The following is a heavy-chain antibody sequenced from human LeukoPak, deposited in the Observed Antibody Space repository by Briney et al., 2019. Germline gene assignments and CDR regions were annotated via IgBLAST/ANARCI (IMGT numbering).Heavy chain of an antibody. CDR1: GGSISSYY. V-gene: IGHV4-59*01. CDR3: ARDHQLYSNFY. J-gene: IGHJ4*02. CDR2: IYYSGST. Sequence: PSETLSLTCTVSGGSISSYYWSWIRQPPGKGLEWIGYIYYSGSTNYNPSLKSRVTISVDTSKNQFSLKLSSVTAADTAVYYCARDHQLYSNFYWGQGTLVTVSS. D-gene: IGHD4-11*01.